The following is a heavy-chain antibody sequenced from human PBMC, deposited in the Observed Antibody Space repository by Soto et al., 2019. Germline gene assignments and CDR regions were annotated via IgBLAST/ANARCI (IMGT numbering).Heavy chain of an antibody. V-gene: IGHV5-51*01. CDR3: ATARISGSGSQRNAFDI. CDR2: IHPGDSDT. Sequence: GESLKISCKGSGYSFTSYWIGWVRQMPGKGLEWMGIIHPGDSDTRYSPSFQGQVTISADKSISTAYLQWSSLKASDTAMYYCATARISGSGSQRNAFDIWGQGTMVTVSS. CDR1: GYSFTSYW. J-gene: IGHJ3*02. D-gene: IGHD6-19*01.